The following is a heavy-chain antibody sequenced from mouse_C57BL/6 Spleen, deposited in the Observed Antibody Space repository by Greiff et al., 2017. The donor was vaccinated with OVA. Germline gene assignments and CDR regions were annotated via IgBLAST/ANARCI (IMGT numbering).Heavy chain of an antibody. CDR1: GFTFSSYA. V-gene: IGHV5-4*01. D-gene: IGHD1-1*01. CDR2: ISDGGSYT. Sequence: EVQLQQSGGGLVKPGGSLKLSCAASGFTFSSYAMSWVRQTPEKRLEWVATISDGGSYTYYPDNVKGRFTISRDNAKNNLYLQMSHLKSEDTAMYYCARVQLLLRFYAMDYWGQGTSVTVSS. CDR3: ARVQLLLRFYAMDY. J-gene: IGHJ4*01.